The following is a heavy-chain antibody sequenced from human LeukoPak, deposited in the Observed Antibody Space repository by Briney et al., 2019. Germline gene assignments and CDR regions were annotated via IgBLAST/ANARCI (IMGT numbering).Heavy chain of an antibody. Sequence: PSETLSLTCTVSGGSISSSSYYWGWIRQPPGKGLEWIGSIYYSGSTYYNPSLKSRVTISVDTSKNQFSLKLSSVTAADTAVYYCASQRGTGDFDYWGQGTLVTVSS. CDR1: GGSISSSSYY. J-gene: IGHJ4*02. CDR3: ASQRGTGDFDY. V-gene: IGHV4-39*01. D-gene: IGHD2-8*02. CDR2: IYYSGST.